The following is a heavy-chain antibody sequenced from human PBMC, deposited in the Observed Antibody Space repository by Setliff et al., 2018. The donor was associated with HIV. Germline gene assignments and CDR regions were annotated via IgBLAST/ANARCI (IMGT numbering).Heavy chain of an antibody. CDR3: AKDAGGWGYGATYNYYMDV. Sequence: PGGSLRLSCAASGFTFSDYYMAWIRQAPGKGLEWISYISSSGNTMYYADSVKGRFTISRDNAKNSLYLQVNSLRAEDTAFYYCAKDAGGWGYGATYNYYMDVWGKGTTVTVSS. D-gene: IGHD6-19*01. CDR1: GFTFSDYY. V-gene: IGHV3-11*01. CDR2: ISSSGNTM. J-gene: IGHJ6*03.